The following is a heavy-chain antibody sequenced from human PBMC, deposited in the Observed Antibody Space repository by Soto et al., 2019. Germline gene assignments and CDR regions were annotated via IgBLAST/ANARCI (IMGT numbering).Heavy chain of an antibody. D-gene: IGHD1-1*01. CDR2: IYYSGST. V-gene: IGHV4-39*01. CDR3: ATIPIVGTNPYYVNS. J-gene: IGHJ4*02. CDR1: GGSFDITSSY. Sequence: LQLQESGPGLVKPSETLSLTCTVSGGSFDITSSYWAWVRQPPGKGLEWIAYIYYSGSTYYNPSLKSRITISVDTSTNPLSLRLSSVTAADTAVYYCATIPIVGTNPYYVNSWGQGTLVTVSS.